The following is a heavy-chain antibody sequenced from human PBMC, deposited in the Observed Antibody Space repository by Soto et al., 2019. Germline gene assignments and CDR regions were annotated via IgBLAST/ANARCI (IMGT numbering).Heavy chain of an antibody. Sequence: GGSLRLSCAASGFTFSSYALTWVRQALGKGLAWVSAISGTGAGTYYADSVKGRFTISRDNSKNTLYLQMNSLRAEDTAIYYCANDRDSSGLYSHFDYWGQGALVTVSS. V-gene: IGHV3-23*01. D-gene: IGHD6-19*01. CDR1: GFTFSSYA. CDR2: ISGTGAGT. J-gene: IGHJ4*02. CDR3: ANDRDSSGLYSHFDY.